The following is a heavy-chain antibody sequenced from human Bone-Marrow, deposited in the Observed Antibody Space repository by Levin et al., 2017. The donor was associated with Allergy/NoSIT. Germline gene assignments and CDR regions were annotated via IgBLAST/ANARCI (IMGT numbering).Heavy chain of an antibody. Sequence: GGSLRLSCAASGFTFDDYGMSWVRQAPGKGLEWVSGINWNGGSTGYADSVKGRFTISRDNAKNSLYLQMNSLRAEDTALYYCARGTDYYDSSGYYYFDYWGQGTLVTVSS. CDR2: INWNGGST. V-gene: IGHV3-20*04. CDR1: GFTFDDYG. D-gene: IGHD3-22*01. J-gene: IGHJ4*02. CDR3: ARGTDYYDSSGYYYFDY.